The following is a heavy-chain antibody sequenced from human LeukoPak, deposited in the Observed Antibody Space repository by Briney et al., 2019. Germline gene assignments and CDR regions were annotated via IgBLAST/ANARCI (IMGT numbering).Heavy chain of an antibody. CDR1: GGSIRSGSYY. V-gene: IGHV4-61*02. Sequence: SETLSLTCTVSGGSIRSGSYYWSWIRQPAGKGLEWIGRIQTSGSTNYNPSLKSRVTISVDTSKNQFSLKLSSVTAADTAVYYCARGGGVDDLRYTKGGYYFDYWGQGTLVTVSS. CDR3: ARGGGVDDLRYTKGGYYFDY. J-gene: IGHJ4*02. CDR2: IQTSGST. D-gene: IGHD3-9*01.